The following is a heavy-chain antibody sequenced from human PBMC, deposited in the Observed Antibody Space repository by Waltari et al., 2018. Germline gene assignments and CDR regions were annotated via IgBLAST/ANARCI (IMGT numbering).Heavy chain of an antibody. CDR3: AREYYGSGSYKWFDP. D-gene: IGHD3-10*01. V-gene: IGHV1-2*02. CDR2: INPNSGGT. J-gene: IGHJ5*02. CDR1: GYTFTGYY. Sequence: QVQLVQSGAEVKKPGASVKVSCKASGYTFTGYYMHWVRQAPGQGLEWMGWINPNSGGTNYAQKFQGRVTMTRDTSISTAYMELSRLRADDTAVYYCAREYYGSGSYKWFDPWGQGTLVTVSS.